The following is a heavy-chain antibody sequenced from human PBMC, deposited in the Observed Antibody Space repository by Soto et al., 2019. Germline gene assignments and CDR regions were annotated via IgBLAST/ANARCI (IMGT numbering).Heavy chain of an antibody. V-gene: IGHV1-3*01. Sequence: QVQLVQSGAEVKKPGASVKVSCKASGYTFTSYAMHWVRQAPGQRLEWMGWSNAGNGNTKYSQKFQGRVTITRDTSASTAYMELSSLGSEDTAVYYCASPACNYYDSSGSYGYWGQGTLVTVSS. J-gene: IGHJ4*02. D-gene: IGHD3-22*01. CDR3: ASPACNYYDSSGSYGY. CDR1: GYTFTSYA. CDR2: SNAGNGNT.